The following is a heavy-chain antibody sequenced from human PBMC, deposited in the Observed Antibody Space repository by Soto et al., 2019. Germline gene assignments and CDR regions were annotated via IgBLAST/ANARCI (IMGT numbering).Heavy chain of an antibody. J-gene: IGHJ5*02. D-gene: IGHD2-15*01. CDR1: GYTFTSYG. V-gene: IGHV1-18*01. Sequence: QVQLVQSGAEVKKPGASVKVSCKASGYTFTSYGISWLRQATGQGLEWMGWISAYTGNTNYEQKHQGRFTMTTDTYTTTAYMELSSLRSDDTAVYYCAREYCDNWFDPWGQGTLVTVSS. CDR2: ISAYTGNT. CDR3: AREYCDNWFDP.